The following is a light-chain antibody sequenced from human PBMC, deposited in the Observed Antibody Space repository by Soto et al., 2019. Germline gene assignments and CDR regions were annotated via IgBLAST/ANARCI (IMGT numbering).Light chain of an antibody. CDR1: SSDVGAYNY. CDR2: DVG. CDR3: CSYTGSRTRV. Sequence: QSALTQPASVSGSPGQSITISCTGTSSDVGAYNYVSWYQHHPGKAPKLMIYDVGNRPSGVSDRFSGSKSGNTASLTISGLQAEDEADYYCCSYTGSRTRVFGTGTKLTVL. J-gene: IGLJ1*01. V-gene: IGLV2-14*03.